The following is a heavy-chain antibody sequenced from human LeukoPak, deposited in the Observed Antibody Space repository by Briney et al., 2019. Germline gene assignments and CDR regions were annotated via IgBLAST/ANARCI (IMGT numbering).Heavy chain of an antibody. V-gene: IGHV3-53*01. CDR1: GFTVSSNY. Sequence: QTGGSLRLSCAASGFTVSSNYMSWVRQAPGKGLEWVSVIYSGGSTYYADSVKGRFTISRDNSKNTLYLQMNSLRAEDTAVYYCARATVYYDSSGYYYGDAFDIWGQGTMVTVSS. J-gene: IGHJ3*02. D-gene: IGHD3-22*01. CDR3: ARATVYYDSSGYYYGDAFDI. CDR2: IYSGGST.